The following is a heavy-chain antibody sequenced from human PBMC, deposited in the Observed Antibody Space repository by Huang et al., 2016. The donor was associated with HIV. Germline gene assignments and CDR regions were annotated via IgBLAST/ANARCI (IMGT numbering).Heavy chain of an antibody. CDR3: GGSSGYWSFDY. V-gene: IGHV1-18*04. J-gene: IGHJ4*02. CDR2: IRTTKGDT. CDR1: DYTFTSYG. D-gene: IGHD3-22*01. Sequence: QVQLVQSGGEVKKPGASVKVSCKASDYTFTSYGISWVRQAPGQGLEWSGWIRTTKGDTNYAQQFQGRVTMTTDTSTSTAYMELRSLRSDDTAVYYCGGSSGYWSFDYWGQGTLVTVSS.